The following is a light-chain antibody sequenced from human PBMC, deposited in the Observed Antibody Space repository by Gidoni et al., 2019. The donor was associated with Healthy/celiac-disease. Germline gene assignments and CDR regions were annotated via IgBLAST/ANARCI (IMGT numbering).Light chain of an antibody. CDR2: GAS. Sequence: EIVMTQSPATLSVSPGERATLSCRASQSVSSYLAWYQQKPGQAPRLLNYGASTRATGIPARFSGSGSGTEFTLTISSLQSEDFAVYYCQQYNNWPSWTFGQGTKVEIK. CDR3: QQYNNWPSWT. V-gene: IGKV3-15*01. CDR1: QSVSSY. J-gene: IGKJ1*01.